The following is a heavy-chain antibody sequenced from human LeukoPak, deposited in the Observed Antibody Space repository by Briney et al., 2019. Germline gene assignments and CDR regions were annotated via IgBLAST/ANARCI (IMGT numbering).Heavy chain of an antibody. CDR3: ARLEGGLPFDYYDSSGYFGS. Sequence: DPSETLSLTCTVSGYSISSGYYWGWIRQPPGKGLEWIGSIYYSGSTYYNPSLKSRVTISVDTSKNLFSLKLSSVTAADTAVYYCARLEGGLPFDYYDSSGYFGSWGQGTLVTVSS. CDR2: IYYSGST. V-gene: IGHV4-38-2*02. D-gene: IGHD3-22*01. J-gene: IGHJ5*02. CDR1: GYSISSGYY.